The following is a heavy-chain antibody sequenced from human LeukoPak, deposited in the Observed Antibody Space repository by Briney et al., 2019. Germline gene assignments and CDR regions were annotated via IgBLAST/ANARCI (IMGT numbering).Heavy chain of an antibody. CDR3: ARGRTWIVVVPAAMDYYYGMDV. CDR2: IYYSGST. D-gene: IGHD2-2*01. J-gene: IGHJ6*02. V-gene: IGHV4-59*12. CDR1: GGSISSYY. Sequence: SETLSLTCTVSGGSISSYYWSWIRQPPGKGLEWIGYIYYSGSTNYNPSLKSRVTISVDTSKNQFSLKLSSVTAADTAVYYCARGRTWIVVVPAAMDYYYGMDVWGQGTTVTVFS.